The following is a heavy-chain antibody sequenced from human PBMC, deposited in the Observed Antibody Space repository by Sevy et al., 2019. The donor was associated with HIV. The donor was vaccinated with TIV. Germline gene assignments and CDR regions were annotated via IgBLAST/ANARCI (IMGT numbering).Heavy chain of an antibody. V-gene: IGHV3-30*18. CDR2: ISHDGSYT. D-gene: IGHD3-16*01. Sequence: SLKISCAASGFTFSTYDMHWVRQAPGKGLEWVAIISHDGSYTYYADSVRGRFSMSRDNSNNIMYLQMNGLSIEDTALYYCAKNRPPGGSYFSRHGMDVWGRGTTVTVSS. CDR1: GFTFSTYD. CDR3: AKNRPPGGSYFSRHGMDV. J-gene: IGHJ6*02.